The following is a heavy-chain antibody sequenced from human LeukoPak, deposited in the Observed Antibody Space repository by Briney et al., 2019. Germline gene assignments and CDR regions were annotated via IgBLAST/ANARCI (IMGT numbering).Heavy chain of an antibody. CDR2: INPNSGGT. Sequence: GASVKVSCKASGYTFTGYYMHWVRQAPGQGLEWMGWINPNSGGTNYAQRFQGRVTMTRDTSISTAYMELSRLRSDDTAVYYRARAMGEVQLWLLCPVYWGQGTLVTVSS. V-gene: IGHV1-2*02. D-gene: IGHD5-18*01. CDR3: ARAMGEVQLWLLCPVY. CDR1: GYTFTGYY. J-gene: IGHJ4*02.